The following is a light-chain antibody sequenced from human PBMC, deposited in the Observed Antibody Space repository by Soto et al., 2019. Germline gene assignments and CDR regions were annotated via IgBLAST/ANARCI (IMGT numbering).Light chain of an antibody. CDR1: QSVFSS. J-gene: IGKJ1*01. V-gene: IGKV3-15*01. CDR3: QQYHNWPA. CDR2: GAA. Sequence: EILMTQSPATLSVSPGERGTLSCRASQSVFSSLAWYQQKPGQPPRLLIYGAATRATGIPARFSGSGSGTEFTLTISSLQSEDVAVYYCQQYHNWPAFGQGTKVDIK.